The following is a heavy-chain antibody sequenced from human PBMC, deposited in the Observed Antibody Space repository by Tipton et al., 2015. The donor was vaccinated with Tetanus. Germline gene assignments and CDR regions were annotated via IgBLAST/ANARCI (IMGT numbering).Heavy chain of an antibody. CDR1: GYTFTGYY. D-gene: IGHD3-10*01. J-gene: IGHJ6*02. Sequence: QSGAEVKKPGASVKVSCKASGYTFTGYYMHWVRQAPGQGLEWMGWINPNSGGTNYAQKFQGRVTMTRDTSISTAYMELSRLRSDDTAVYYCARDSSIWFGELLSSNYGMDVWGQGTTVTVSS. V-gene: IGHV1-2*02. CDR3: ARDSSIWFGELLSSNYGMDV. CDR2: INPNSGGT.